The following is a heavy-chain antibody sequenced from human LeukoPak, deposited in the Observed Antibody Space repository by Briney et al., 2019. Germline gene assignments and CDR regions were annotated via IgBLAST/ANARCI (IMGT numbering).Heavy chain of an antibody. D-gene: IGHD3-16*01. CDR2: IYYSGST. Sequence: PSETLSLTCTVSGGSISSYYWSWIRQPPGKGLEWIGYIYYSGSTNYNPSLKSRVTISVDTSKNQFSLKLSSVTAADTAVYYCARGDTFRHYYFDYWGQGTLVTVSS. V-gene: IGHV4-59*01. CDR3: ARGDTFRHYYFDY. J-gene: IGHJ4*02. CDR1: GGSISSYY.